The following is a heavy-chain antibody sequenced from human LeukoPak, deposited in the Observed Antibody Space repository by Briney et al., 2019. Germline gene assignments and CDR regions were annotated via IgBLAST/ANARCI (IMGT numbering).Heavy chain of an antibody. V-gene: IGHV1-2*02. CDR3: ARDVHIMITFGELPSTN. J-gene: IGHJ4*02. Sequence: ASVKVSCKASGYTFTGYYMHWVRQAPGQGLEWMGWINPNSGGTNYAQKFQGRVTMTRDTSISTAYMELSRLRSDDTAVYYCARDVHIMITFGELPSTNWGQGTLVTVSS. D-gene: IGHD3-16*01. CDR2: INPNSGGT. CDR1: GYTFTGYY.